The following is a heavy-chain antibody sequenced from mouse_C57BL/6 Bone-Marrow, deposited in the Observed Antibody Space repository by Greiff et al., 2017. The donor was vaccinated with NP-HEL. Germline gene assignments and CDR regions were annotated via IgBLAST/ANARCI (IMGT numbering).Heavy chain of an antibody. D-gene: IGHD1-1*01. J-gene: IGHJ2*01. V-gene: IGHV5-16*01. Sequence: DVMLVESEGGLVQPGSSMKLSCTASGFTFSDYYMAWVRQVPEKGLEWVANINYDGSSTYYLDSLKSRFIISRDNAKNILYLQMSSLKSEDTATYYCARVDYYGSSHFDYWGQGTTLTVSS. CDR3: ARVDYYGSSHFDY. CDR1: GFTFSDYY. CDR2: INYDGSST.